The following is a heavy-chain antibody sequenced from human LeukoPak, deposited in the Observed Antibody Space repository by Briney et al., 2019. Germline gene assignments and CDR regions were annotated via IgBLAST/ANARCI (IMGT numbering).Heavy chain of an antibody. CDR2: IYSGGST. CDR1: GFTVSSNY. J-gene: IGHJ4*01. CDR3: AKDGPIVVVPAAAPTPFDY. D-gene: IGHD2-2*01. Sequence: GGSLRLSCAASGFTVSSNYMSWVRQAPGKGLEWVSVIYSGGSTYYADSVKGRFTISRDNSKNTLYLQMNSLRAEDTAVYYCAKDGPIVVVPAAAPTPFDYWGQGTLVTVSS. V-gene: IGHV3-66*01.